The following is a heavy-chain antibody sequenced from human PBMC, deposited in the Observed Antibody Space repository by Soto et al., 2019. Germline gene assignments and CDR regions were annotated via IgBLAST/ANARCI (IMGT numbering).Heavy chain of an antibody. J-gene: IGHJ4*02. V-gene: IGHV3-33*01. CDR2: IWYDGSNK. CDR1: GFTFSSYG. D-gene: IGHD6-13*01. CDR3: ARNIGTPPRHFDY. Sequence: QVQLVESGGGVVQPGRSLRLSCAASGFTFSSYGMHWVRQAPGKGLEWVAVIWYDGSNKYYADSVKGRFTIFRDNSKNTVYLQMNSLRDEDTAVYCCARNIGTPPRHFDYWGQGTLVTVSS.